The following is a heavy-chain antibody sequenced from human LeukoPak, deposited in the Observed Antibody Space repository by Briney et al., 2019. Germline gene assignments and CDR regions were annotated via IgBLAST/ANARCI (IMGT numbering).Heavy chain of an antibody. J-gene: IGHJ4*02. CDR3: ARGGELLGGNYFDY. Sequence: SQTLSLTCTVSGGSISSGSYYWSWIRQPAGKGLEWIGRIYTSGSTNYNPSLKSRVTISVDTSKNQFSLKLSSVTAADTAVYYCARGGELLGGNYFDYWGQGTLVTVSS. D-gene: IGHD1-26*01. CDR2: IYTSGST. CDR1: GGSISSGSYY. V-gene: IGHV4-61*02.